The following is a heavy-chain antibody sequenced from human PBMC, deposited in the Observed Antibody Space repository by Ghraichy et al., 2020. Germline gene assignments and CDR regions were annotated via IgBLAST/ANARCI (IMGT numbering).Heavy chain of an antibody. D-gene: IGHD2-15*01. J-gene: IGHJ4*02. Sequence: SETLSLTCAVSGGSISSGGYSWSWIRQPPGKGLEWIGYIYHSGSTYYNPSLKSRVTISVDRSKNQFSLKLSSVTAADTAVYYCARGPRGGWDYWGQGTLVTVSS. CDR3: ARGPRGGWDY. V-gene: IGHV4-30-2*01. CDR2: IYHSGST. CDR1: GGSISSGGYS.